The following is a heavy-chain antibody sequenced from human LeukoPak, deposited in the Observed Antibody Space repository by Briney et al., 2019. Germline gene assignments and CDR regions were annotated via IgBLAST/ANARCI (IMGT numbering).Heavy chain of an antibody. J-gene: IGHJ3*02. CDR3: AIGWGFIAVTQGAFDI. Sequence: PSETLSLTCTVSGGSISSYYWSWIRQPPGKGLEWIGYIYYSGSTNYNPSLKSRVTISVDTSKNQVSLKLSSVTAADTAVYYCAIGWGFIAVTQGAFDIWGQGTMVTVSS. CDR2: IYYSGST. D-gene: IGHD6-19*01. V-gene: IGHV4-59*01. CDR1: GGSISSYY.